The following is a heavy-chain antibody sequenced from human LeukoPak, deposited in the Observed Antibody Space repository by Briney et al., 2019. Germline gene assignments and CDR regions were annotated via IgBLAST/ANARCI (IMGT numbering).Heavy chain of an antibody. D-gene: IGHD3-3*01. CDR2: IYYSGST. CDR3: AREYRGYDFRSGYPTEADGMDV. V-gene: IGHV4-59*01. Sequence: SETLSLTCTVSGGSISSYYWSWLRQPPGKGLEWIGYIYYSGSTNYNPSLKSRVTISVDTSKNQFSLKLSSVTAADTAVYYRAREYRGYDFRSGYPTEADGMDVWGQGTTVTVSS. CDR1: GGSISSYY. J-gene: IGHJ6*02.